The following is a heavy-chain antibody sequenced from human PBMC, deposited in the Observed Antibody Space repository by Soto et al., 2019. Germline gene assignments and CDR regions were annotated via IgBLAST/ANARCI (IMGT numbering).Heavy chain of an antibody. D-gene: IGHD5-12*01. CDR3: ARGVATIDYYYGMDV. Sequence: ASVKVSCKASGGTFSSYTISWVRQAPGQGLEWMGRIIPILGIANYAQKFQGRVTITADKSTSTAYMELSSLRSEDTAVYYCARGVATIDYYYGMDVWGQGTTVTVSS. J-gene: IGHJ6*02. CDR2: IIPILGIA. V-gene: IGHV1-69*02. CDR1: GGTFSSYT.